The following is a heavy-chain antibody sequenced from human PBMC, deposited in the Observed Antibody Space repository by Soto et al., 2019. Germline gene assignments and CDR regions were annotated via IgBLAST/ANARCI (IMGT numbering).Heavy chain of an antibody. Sequence: SETLSLTCTVSGGSIISGYWSWIRQPPGKGLEWIGYISYSGNTNYNPSLKSRVTVSVDTPKNQFSLRLSSVTTADTAVYYCAGLRGYAGSPIDYWGQGTLVTVSS. CDR3: AGLRGYAGSPIDY. V-gene: IGHV4-59*01. CDR2: ISYSGNT. D-gene: IGHD2-15*01. J-gene: IGHJ4*02. CDR1: GGSIISGY.